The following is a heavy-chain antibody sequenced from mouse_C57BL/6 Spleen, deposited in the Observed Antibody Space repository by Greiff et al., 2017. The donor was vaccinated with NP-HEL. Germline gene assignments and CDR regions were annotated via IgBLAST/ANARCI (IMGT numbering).Heavy chain of an antibody. D-gene: IGHD2-2*01. Sequence: VQLQQPGAELVRPGSSVKLSCKASGYTFTSYWMDWVKQRPGQGLEWIGNIYPSDSETHYNQKFKDKATLTVDKSSSPAYMQLSSLTSEDSAVYYGAREGWLEGAYWGQGTLVTVSA. CDR2: IYPSDSET. J-gene: IGHJ3*01. CDR3: AREGWLEGAY. V-gene: IGHV1-61*01. CDR1: GYTFTSYW.